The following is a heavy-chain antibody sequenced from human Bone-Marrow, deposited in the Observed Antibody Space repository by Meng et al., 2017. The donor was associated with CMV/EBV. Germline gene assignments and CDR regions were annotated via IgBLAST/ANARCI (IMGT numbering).Heavy chain of an antibody. J-gene: IGHJ6*02. CDR2: IIHNFGTA. V-gene: IGHV1-69*05. Sequence: SVKDSCNAAGDTFSSNAISWVRQAPGRGLQWMGGIIHNFGTANYEQKFQGRVMITTDESTTTVYMEVSSLRSEDTAMYYCAVWYDFSLEYYYAMDFWGQGTTVTVSS. D-gene: IGHD3-3*01. CDR1: GDTFSSNA. CDR3: AVWYDFSLEYYYAMDF.